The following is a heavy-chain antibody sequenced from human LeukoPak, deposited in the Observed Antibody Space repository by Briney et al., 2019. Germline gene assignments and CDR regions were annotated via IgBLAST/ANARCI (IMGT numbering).Heavy chain of an antibody. V-gene: IGHV4-30-4*02. CDR3: ARGGYGSLTFDY. Sequence: PSETLSLTCTVSGGSISSGDYYWSWIRQPPGKGLEWIGYIYYSGSTYYNPSLKSRVTISVDTSKNQFSLKLSSVTAADTAVYYCARGGYGSLTFDYWGQGTLVTVSS. D-gene: IGHD3-10*01. J-gene: IGHJ4*02. CDR1: GGSISSGDYY. CDR2: IYYSGST.